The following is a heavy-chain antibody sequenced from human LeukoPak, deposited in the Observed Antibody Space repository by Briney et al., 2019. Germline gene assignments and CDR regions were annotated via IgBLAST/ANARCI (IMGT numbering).Heavy chain of an antibody. CDR2: INHSGST. D-gene: IGHD3-10*01. V-gene: IGHV4-34*01. CDR1: GGSFSGYY. Sequence: SETLSLTCAVYGGSFSGYYWSWIRQPPGKGLGWIGEINHSGSTNYNPSLKSRVTISVDTSKNQFSLKRSSVTAADTAVYYCARQYGSYDYWGQGTLVTVSS. CDR3: ARQYGSYDY. J-gene: IGHJ4*02.